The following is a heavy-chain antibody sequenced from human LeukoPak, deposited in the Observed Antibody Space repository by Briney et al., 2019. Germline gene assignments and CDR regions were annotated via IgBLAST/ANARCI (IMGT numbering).Heavy chain of an antibody. CDR2: IYSGGNT. Sequence: GGSLRLSCAASGFTFSSYGMSWVRQPPGKGLEWVSVIYSGGNTYYTDSVKGRFTISRDNSKNTLYLQMNSLRAEDTAVYYCAKDRDYCSGGSCYSASNWFDPWGQGTLVTVSS. D-gene: IGHD2-15*01. CDR1: GFTFSSYG. CDR3: AKDRDYCSGGSCYSASNWFDP. J-gene: IGHJ5*02. V-gene: IGHV3-66*01.